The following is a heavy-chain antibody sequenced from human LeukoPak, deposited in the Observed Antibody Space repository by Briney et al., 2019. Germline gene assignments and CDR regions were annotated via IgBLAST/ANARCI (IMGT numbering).Heavy chain of an antibody. J-gene: IGHJ4*02. CDR2: IRVYNGAT. V-gene: IGHV1-18*01. CDR1: GYTFSSYG. Sequence: GGSVKVSCKASGYTFSSYGISWVRQAPGQGLEWMGWIRVYNGATDYAQNFQGRFTMTTDTSTCTAYMELRSRRSDDTAVYYCARVKDHTTMWVADKYWGQGTLVTVSS. CDR3: ARVKDHTTMWVADKY. D-gene: IGHD5-18*01.